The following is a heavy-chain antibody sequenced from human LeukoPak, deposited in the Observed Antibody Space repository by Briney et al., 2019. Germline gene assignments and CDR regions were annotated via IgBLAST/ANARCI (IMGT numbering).Heavy chain of an antibody. D-gene: IGHD4-23*01. CDR3: ARDPNGNLDFDF. V-gene: IGHV1-18*01. J-gene: IGHJ4*02. CDR2: ISGYNGDT. CDR1: GYTXTSNG. Sequence: GASVKVSCNASGYTXTSNGISGVRQAPGQGLEWMGWISGYNGDTNYAHMLQGRVTMTTDTSTSTAYMELRSLRSDDTAVYFCARDPNGNLDFDFWGQGTLVTVSS.